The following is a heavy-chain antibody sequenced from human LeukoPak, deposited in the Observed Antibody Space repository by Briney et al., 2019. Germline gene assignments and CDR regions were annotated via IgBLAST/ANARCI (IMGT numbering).Heavy chain of an antibody. D-gene: IGHD4-17*01. CDR1: GFTFSSYG. Sequence: GRSLRLSCAASGFTFSSYGVHWVRQAPGKGLEWVAVISYDGSNKYYADSVKGRFTISRDNSKNTLYLQMNSLRAEDTAVYYCAKPKTAYGDYPNSFDYWGQGTLVTVSS. J-gene: IGHJ4*02. V-gene: IGHV3-30*18. CDR3: AKPKTAYGDYPNSFDY. CDR2: ISYDGSNK.